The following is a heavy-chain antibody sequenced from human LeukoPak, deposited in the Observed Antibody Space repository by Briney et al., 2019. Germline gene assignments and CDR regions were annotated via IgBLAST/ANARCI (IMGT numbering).Heavy chain of an antibody. D-gene: IGHD3-3*01. CDR3: ARSPTLTIPPYADYYYMDV. CDR1: GGTFSSYA. Sequence: SVKVSCKASGGTFSSYAISWVRQAPGQGLEWMGRIIPIFGTANYAQKFQGRVTITTDESTSTAYMELSSLRSEDTAVYYCARSPTLTIPPYADYYYMDVWGKGTTVTVSS. CDR2: IIPIFGTA. V-gene: IGHV1-69*05. J-gene: IGHJ6*03.